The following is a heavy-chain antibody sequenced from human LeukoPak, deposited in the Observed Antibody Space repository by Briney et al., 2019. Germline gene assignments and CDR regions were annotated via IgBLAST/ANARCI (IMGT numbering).Heavy chain of an antibody. CDR2: VSRSGGST. Sequence: GGSLRLSCAASGFTFSSYAMSWVRQAPGKGREWVSAVSRSGGSTYYADSVKGRFTISRDNSKNTLYLQMNSLRAEGTAVYYCAKEGSTSYYYYYGMDVWGQGTTVTVSS. J-gene: IGHJ6*02. V-gene: IGHV3-23*01. D-gene: IGHD2-2*01. CDR1: GFTFSSYA. CDR3: AKEGSTSYYYYYGMDV.